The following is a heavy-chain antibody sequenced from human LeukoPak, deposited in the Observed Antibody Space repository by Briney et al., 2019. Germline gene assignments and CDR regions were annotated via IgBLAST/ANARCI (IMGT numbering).Heavy chain of an antibody. CDR1: GGSFSGYY. J-gene: IGHJ4*02. D-gene: IGHD3-22*01. CDR2: INHSGST. CDR3: ARRRTYYHDSSGYYVTFFDY. Sequence: SETLSLTCAVYGGSFSGYYWSWIRQPPGKGLEWIGEINHSGSTNYNPSLKSRVTISVDTSKNQFSLKLSSVTAADTAVYYCARRRTYYHDSSGYYVTFFDYWGQGTLVTVSS. V-gene: IGHV4-34*01.